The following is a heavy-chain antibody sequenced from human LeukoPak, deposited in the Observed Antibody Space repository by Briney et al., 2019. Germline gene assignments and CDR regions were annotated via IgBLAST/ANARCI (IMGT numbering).Heavy chain of an antibody. Sequence: GGSLRLSCAASGFTSSSYGMNWVRQAPGKGLEWVAFIRDGSNKYYADSVKGRFTISRDNSKNTLYLQMSSLRVEDTAVYYCGKGDNNYYYDYWGQGTLVTVSS. V-gene: IGHV3-30*02. J-gene: IGHJ4*02. CDR3: GKGDNNYYYDY. CDR1: GFTSSSYG. CDR2: IRDGSNK. D-gene: IGHD5-24*01.